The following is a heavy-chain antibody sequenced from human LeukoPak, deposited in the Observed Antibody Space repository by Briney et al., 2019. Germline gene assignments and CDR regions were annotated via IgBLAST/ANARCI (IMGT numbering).Heavy chain of an antibody. V-gene: IGHV3-23*01. CDR3: AKRTDYSSRWYYFHD. Sequence: GGSLRLSCAASGFTFSSYAMSWVRQAPGKGLEWVSTISGSGGSTYYADSVKGRFTISRDNSQNTLYLQMNSLRAEDTAVYYCAKRTDYSSRWYYFHDWGQGTLVTGSS. CDR1: GFTFSSYA. CDR2: ISGSGGST. J-gene: IGHJ4*02. D-gene: IGHD6-19*01.